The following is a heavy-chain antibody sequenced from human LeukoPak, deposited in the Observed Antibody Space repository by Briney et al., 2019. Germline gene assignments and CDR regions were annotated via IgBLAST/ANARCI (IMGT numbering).Heavy chain of an antibody. CDR3: ARHLSGVTGYTYGRGIDY. J-gene: IGHJ4*02. Sequence: GGSLRLSCTASGFTFGDYAMSWVRQAPGKGLEWVANIKKDGSEKYYMDSVRGRFTISRDNAKTSLSLHMNSLRAEDTAVYYCARHLSGVTGYTYGRGIDYWGQGTLVTVSS. CDR1: GFTFGDYA. V-gene: IGHV3-7*01. D-gene: IGHD5-18*01. CDR2: IKKDGSEK.